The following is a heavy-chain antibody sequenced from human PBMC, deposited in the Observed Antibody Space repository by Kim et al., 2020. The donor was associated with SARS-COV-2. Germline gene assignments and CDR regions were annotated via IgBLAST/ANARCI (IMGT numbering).Heavy chain of an antibody. V-gene: IGHV3-21*01. CDR3: ATQYSSGLYYFDY. J-gene: IGHJ4*02. CDR1: GFTFSSYS. D-gene: IGHD6-19*01. Sequence: GGSLRLSCAASGFTFSSYSMNWVRQAPGKGLEWVSSISSRSSYIYNADSVKGRFTISRDNAKNSLYLQMNSLRAEDTAVYYCATQYSSGLYYFDYWGQGTLVTVSS. CDR2: ISSRSSYI.